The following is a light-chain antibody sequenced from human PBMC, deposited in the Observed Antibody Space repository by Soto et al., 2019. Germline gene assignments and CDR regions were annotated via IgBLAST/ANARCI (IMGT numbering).Light chain of an antibody. J-gene: IGKJ1*01. CDR2: DAS. V-gene: IGKV3-11*01. CDR1: QSVSSK. CDR3: HQFATSRT. Sequence: EIVLTQSPATLSLSPGERATLSCRASQSVSSKLVWYQQKPGQAPRLLIYDASSRAAGVPDRFSGSWSGTDFTLTISSLEPEDFAVYFCHQFATSRTFGQGTKVDIK.